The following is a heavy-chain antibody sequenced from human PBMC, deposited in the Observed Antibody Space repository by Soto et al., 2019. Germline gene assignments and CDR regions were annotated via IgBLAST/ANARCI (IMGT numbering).Heavy chain of an antibody. Sequence: QVQLVESGGGVVQPGTSLRLSCVASGFAFSSFGMRWVRQAPGKGLEWVAIIWYDGSDKYYGDSVKGRFTISRDNSKNTLFLQMNSLRAEDTAVYHCAFGNLSYYFDYWGQGTPVTVSS. J-gene: IGHJ4*02. D-gene: IGHD3-16*01. CDR1: GFAFSSFG. CDR2: IWYDGSDK. V-gene: IGHV3-33*01. CDR3: AFGNLSYYFDY.